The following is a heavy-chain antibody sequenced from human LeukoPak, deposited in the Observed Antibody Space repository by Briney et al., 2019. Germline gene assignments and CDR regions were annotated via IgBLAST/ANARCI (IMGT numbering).Heavy chain of an antibody. V-gene: IGHV4-30-2*01. J-gene: IGHJ4*02. CDR3: ARGMGILTDFDY. CDR1: GGSIGSGGDS. D-gene: IGHD3-9*01. CDR2: IYNSGST. Sequence: SETLSLTCAVSGGSIGSGGDSWSWIRQPPGKGLEWIGYIYNSGSTYYNPSLKSRVTISIDRSKNQFSLKVTSVTAADTAVYYCARGMGILTDFDYWGQGTLITVSS.